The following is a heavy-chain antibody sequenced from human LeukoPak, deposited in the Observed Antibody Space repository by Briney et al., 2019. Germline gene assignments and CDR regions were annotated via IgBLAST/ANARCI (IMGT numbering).Heavy chain of an antibody. Sequence: PSETLSLTCTVSGGSISSSSYYWGWIRQPPGKGLEWIGSIYYSGSTYYNPSLKSRVTISVDTSKNQFSLKLSSVTAADTAVYYCARGRADYVWGSYRPYFDYWGQGTLVTVSS. V-gene: IGHV4-39*07. D-gene: IGHD3-16*02. CDR3: ARGRADYVWGSYRPYFDY. J-gene: IGHJ4*02. CDR2: IYYSGST. CDR1: GGSISSSSYY.